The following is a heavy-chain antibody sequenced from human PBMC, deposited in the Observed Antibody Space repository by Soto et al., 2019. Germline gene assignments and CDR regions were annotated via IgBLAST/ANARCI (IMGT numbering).Heavy chain of an antibody. V-gene: IGHV1-8*01. Sequence: ASVKVSCKASGYTFTSYDINWVRQATGQGLEWMGWMNPNSGNTGYAQKFQGRVTMTRNTSISTAYMELSSLRSEDTAVYYCARVGGHGLTAYYDFWSCYRPPGYYMAVWGKGTTVTVSS. CDR3: ARVGGHGLTAYYDFWSCYRPPGYYMAV. J-gene: IGHJ6*03. D-gene: IGHD3-3*01. CDR1: GYTFTSYD. CDR2: MNPNSGNT.